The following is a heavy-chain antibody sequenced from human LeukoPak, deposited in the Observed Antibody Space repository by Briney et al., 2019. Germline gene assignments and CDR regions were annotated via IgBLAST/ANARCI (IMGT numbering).Heavy chain of an antibody. D-gene: IGHD6-13*01. CDR2: INSDGSST. J-gene: IGHJ4*02. V-gene: IGHV3-74*01. Sequence: GGSLRLSCAASGFTFSSYWMHWVRHAPGKGLVWVSRINSDGSSTNYADSVKGRFTISRDNAKNTLYLQMNSLRAEDTAVYYCARVLAAGTGYFDYWGQGTLVTVSS. CDR1: GFTFSSYW. CDR3: ARVLAAGTGYFDY.